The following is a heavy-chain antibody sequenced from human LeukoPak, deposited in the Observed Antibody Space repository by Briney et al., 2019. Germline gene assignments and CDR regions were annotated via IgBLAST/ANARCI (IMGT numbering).Heavy chain of an antibody. V-gene: IGHV1-69*04. D-gene: IGHD6-13*01. Sequence: GASVKVSCKASGYTFTSYCISWVRQAPGQGLEWMGRIIPILGIANYAQKFQGRVTITADKSTSTAYMELSSLRSEDTAVYYCARDPTIAAAGTFDYWGQGTLVTVSS. CDR2: IIPILGIA. CDR3: ARDPTIAAAGTFDY. CDR1: GYTFTSYC. J-gene: IGHJ4*02.